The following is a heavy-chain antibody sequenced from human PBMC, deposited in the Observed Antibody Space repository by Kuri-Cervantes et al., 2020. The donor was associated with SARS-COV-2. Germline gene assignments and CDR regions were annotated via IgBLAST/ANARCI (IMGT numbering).Heavy chain of an antibody. CDR1: GGSISSYY. Sequence: ESLKISCTVSGGSISSYYWSWIRQPAGKGLEWIGRTYTSGSTNYNPSLKSRVTMSVDTSKNQFSLKLSSVTAADTAVYYCARVPPLPTKGWYFDLWGRGTLVTVSS. CDR2: TYTSGST. CDR3: ARVPPLPTKGWYFDL. J-gene: IGHJ2*01. D-gene: IGHD5-12*01. V-gene: IGHV4-4*07.